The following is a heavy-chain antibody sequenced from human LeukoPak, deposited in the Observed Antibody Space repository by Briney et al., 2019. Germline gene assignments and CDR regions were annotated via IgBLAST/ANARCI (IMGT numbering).Heavy chain of an antibody. V-gene: IGHV3-23*01. D-gene: IGHD1-26*01. CDR3: AKEMGGGKPFDY. J-gene: IGHJ4*02. Sequence: GGSLRLSCAASGFAFSNYAMNWVRQAPEKGLQWVSTISTSGRATYYADSVEGRFTISRDNSKNTLYLQMNSLRAEDTAIYYCAKEMGGGKPFDYWGQGTLVTVSS. CDR1: GFAFSNYA. CDR2: ISTSGRAT.